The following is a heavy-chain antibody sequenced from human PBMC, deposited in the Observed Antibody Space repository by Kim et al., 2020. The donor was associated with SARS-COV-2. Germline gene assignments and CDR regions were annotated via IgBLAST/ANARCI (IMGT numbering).Heavy chain of an antibody. D-gene: IGHD3-22*01. CDR2: INTNTGNP. CDR3: ARTFYDSRAYYYFDY. CDR1: GYTFTTYG. J-gene: IGHJ4*02. V-gene: IGHV7-4-1*02. Sequence: ASVKVSCKASGYTFTTYGMNWVRQAPGQGLEWMGWINTNTGNPTFAQGFTGRFVFSLDTSVSTAYLQISSLKAEDTAVYYCARTFYDSRAYYYFDYWGQGTLVTVSS.